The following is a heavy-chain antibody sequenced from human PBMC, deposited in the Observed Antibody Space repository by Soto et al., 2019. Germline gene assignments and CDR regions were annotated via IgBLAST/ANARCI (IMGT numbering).Heavy chain of an antibody. J-gene: IGHJ6*02. Sequence: GESLQISCPASGYSFTTYWIAWVRQKPGKGLEWMGITHPGESETRYSPSFQGQVSISFDRSTSTAYLQWNSLKASDTAIYYCARHENYYYAYYGMDVWGQGTTVTVSS. V-gene: IGHV5-51*01. CDR3: ARHENYYYAYYGMDV. CDR1: GYSFTTYW. CDR2: THPGESET.